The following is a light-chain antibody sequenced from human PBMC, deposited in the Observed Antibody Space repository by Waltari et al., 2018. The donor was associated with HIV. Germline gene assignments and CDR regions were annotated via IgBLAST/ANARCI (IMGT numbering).Light chain of an antibody. V-gene: IGLV1-44*01. Sequence: QSVLNQPPSASGTPGQRVTISYSGRNSNHGSNNQSWYQQLPGTAPKPLIYSDDQRPSGVPDRFSGSKSCTSASLAISGLQSEDEADYYCAVWDDGLNGPEFGGGTKLTVL. CDR3: AVWDDGLNGPE. CDR2: SDD. CDR1: NSNHGSNN. J-gene: IGLJ3*02.